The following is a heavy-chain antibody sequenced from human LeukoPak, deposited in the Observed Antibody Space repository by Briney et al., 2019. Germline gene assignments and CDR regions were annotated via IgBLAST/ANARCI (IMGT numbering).Heavy chain of an antibody. D-gene: IGHD2-2*01. CDR2: ISSSSSYI. V-gene: IGHV3-21*01. Sequence: GGSLRLSCAASGFTFSSYSMNWVRQAPGKGLEWVSSISSSSSYIYYADSVKGRFTISRDNAKNSLYLQMNSLRAEDTAVYYCARDKSPGYQLPHPYAFDIWGQGTMVAVSS. CDR1: GFTFSSYS. J-gene: IGHJ3*02. CDR3: ARDKSPGYQLPHPYAFDI.